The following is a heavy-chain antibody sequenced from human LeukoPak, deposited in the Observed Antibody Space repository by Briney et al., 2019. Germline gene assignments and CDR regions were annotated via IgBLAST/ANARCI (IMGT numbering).Heavy chain of an antibody. Sequence: GGSLRLSCAGSGFTFSSYAMSWVRPAPGKGLEWVSGISGSGGNTYYAESVKGRFTISRDNSKNPLYLQMNSLRAEDTAVYYCAKGYCGGISCYSDYWGQGTLVTVSS. V-gene: IGHV3-23*01. CDR3: AKGYCGGISCYSDY. J-gene: IGHJ4*02. CDR1: GFTFSSYA. D-gene: IGHD2-2*02. CDR2: ISGSGGNT.